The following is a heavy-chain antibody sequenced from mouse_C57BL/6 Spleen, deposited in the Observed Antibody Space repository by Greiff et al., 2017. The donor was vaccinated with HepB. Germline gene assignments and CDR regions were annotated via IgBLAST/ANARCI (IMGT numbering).Heavy chain of an antibody. Sequence: VQLQQPGAELVKPGASVKMSCKASGYTFTSYWITWVKQRPGQGLEWIGDIYPGSGSTNYNEKFKSKATLTVDTSSSTAYMQLSSLTSEDSAVYYCARYGSSYRYAMDYWGQGTSVTVSS. J-gene: IGHJ4*01. D-gene: IGHD1-1*01. CDR3: ARYGSSYRYAMDY. CDR1: GYTFTSYW. CDR2: IYPGSGST. V-gene: IGHV1-55*01.